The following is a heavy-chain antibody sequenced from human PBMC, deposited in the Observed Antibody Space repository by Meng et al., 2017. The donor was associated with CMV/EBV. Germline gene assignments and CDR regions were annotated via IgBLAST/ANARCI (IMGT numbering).Heavy chain of an antibody. Sequence: ASVKVSCKASGYTFTGYYMHWVRQAPGQGLEWMGWINPNSGGTNYAQKFQGRVTMTRDTSISTAYMELSRLRSDDTAVYSCAREITPRYDFWGGYLSDWFDPWGQGTLVTVSS. D-gene: IGHD3-3*01. J-gene: IGHJ5*02. V-gene: IGHV1-2*02. CDR2: INPNSGGT. CDR1: GYTFTGYY. CDR3: AREITPRYDFWGGYLSDWFDP.